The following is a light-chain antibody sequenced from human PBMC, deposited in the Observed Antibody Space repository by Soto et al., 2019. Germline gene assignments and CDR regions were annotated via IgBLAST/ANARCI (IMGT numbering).Light chain of an antibody. CDR3: QQYNSYSSIT. CDR2: KAS. CDR1: QSISAW. Sequence: DVQMTQSPSTLSASVGDRVTITCRASQSISAWLAWYQQKPGKAPNLLIYKASTLESGVPSRFSRSGSGTEFTLTISSLQPDDFATYYCQQYNSYSSITFGQGTRLEIK. J-gene: IGKJ5*01. V-gene: IGKV1-5*03.